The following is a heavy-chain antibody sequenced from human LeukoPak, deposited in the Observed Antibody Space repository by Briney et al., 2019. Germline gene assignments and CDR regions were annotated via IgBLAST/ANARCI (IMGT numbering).Heavy chain of an antibody. CDR3: ARDSGTTGEVKFDP. J-gene: IGHJ5*02. CDR2: INHSGST. Sequence: SETLSLTCTVSGYSISSGYYWSWIRQPPGKGLEWIGEINHSGSTNYNPPLKSRVTISVDTSKNQFSLKLSSVTAADTAVYYCARDSGTTGEVKFDPWGQGTLVTVSS. V-gene: IGHV4-38-2*02. CDR1: GYSISSGYY. D-gene: IGHD3-10*01.